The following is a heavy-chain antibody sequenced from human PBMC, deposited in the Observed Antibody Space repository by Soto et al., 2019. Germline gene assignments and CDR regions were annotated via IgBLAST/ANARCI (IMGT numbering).Heavy chain of an antibody. CDR2: TYYRSKWYN. V-gene: IGHV6-1*01. CDR1: GDSVSSNSAA. CDR3: ARERVDTERYYYYGMDV. D-gene: IGHD5-18*01. J-gene: IGHJ6*01. Sequence: SQTLSLTCAISGDSVSSNSAAWNWIRQSPSRGLEWLGRTYYRSKWYNDYAVSVKSRITINPDTSKNQFSLQLNSVTPEDTAVYYCARERVDTERYYYYGMDVWGQGTTVTVSP.